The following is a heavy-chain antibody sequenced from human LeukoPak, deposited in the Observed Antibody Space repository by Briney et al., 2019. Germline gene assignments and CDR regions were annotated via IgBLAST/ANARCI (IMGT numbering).Heavy chain of an antibody. D-gene: IGHD3-22*01. CDR3: ARHMTPPNYYDSSGYYRYYYYYGMDV. CDR2: IYPGDSDT. J-gene: IGHJ6*02. Sequence: GESLKISCKGSGYSFTSYWIGWVRQMPGKGLEWMGIIYPGDSDTRYSPSFQGQVTISADKSISTAYLQWSSLKASDTAMYYCARHMTPPNYYDSSGYYRYYYYYGMDVWGQGTTVTVSS. CDR1: GYSFTSYW. V-gene: IGHV5-51*01.